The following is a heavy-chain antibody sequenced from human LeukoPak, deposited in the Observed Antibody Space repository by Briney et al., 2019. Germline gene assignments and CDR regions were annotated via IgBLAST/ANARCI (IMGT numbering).Heavy chain of an antibody. CDR3: ARGENYNILTGPPYFDF. Sequence: PSETLSLTCTVSGGAIRRYYWNWIRQPPGKGLEWIGYIYSSGSTNNNPSLMSRVSISIGTSENQFSLKLSSVTAADTAVYYCARGENYNILTGPPYFDFWGQGNLVTVSS. D-gene: IGHD3-9*01. CDR2: IYSSGST. CDR1: GGAIRRYY. J-gene: IGHJ4*02. V-gene: IGHV4-59*01.